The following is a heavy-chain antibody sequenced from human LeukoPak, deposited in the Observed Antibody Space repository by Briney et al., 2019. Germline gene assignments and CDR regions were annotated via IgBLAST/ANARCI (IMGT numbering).Heavy chain of an antibody. D-gene: IGHD6-19*01. CDR2: ISGSGDST. J-gene: IGHJ4*02. CDR3: ARRSGIAVAGAFDY. V-gene: IGHV3-23*01. Sequence: GGSLRLSCAASGGTFSNYAMRWVRQAPGKGLEWVSGISGSGDSTYYADSVKGRFTISRDNSKNTLYLQMNSLRAEDTAVYYCARRSGIAVAGAFDYWGQGTLVTVSS. CDR1: GGTFSNYA.